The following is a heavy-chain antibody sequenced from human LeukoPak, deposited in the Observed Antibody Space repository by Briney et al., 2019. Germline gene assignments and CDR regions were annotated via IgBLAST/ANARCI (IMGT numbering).Heavy chain of an antibody. Sequence: SETLSLTCAVYGGSFNGYYWSWIRQPPGKGLEWIGEINHSGSTNYNPSLKSRVTISVDTSKNQFSLKLSSVTAADTAVYYCARGWYTTRFDYWGQGTLVTVSS. CDR3: ARGWYTTRFDY. J-gene: IGHJ4*02. D-gene: IGHD6-19*01. CDR2: INHSGST. CDR1: GGSFNGYY. V-gene: IGHV4-34*01.